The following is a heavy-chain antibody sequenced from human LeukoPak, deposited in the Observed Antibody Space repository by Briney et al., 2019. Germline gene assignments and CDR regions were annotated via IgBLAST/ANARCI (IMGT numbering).Heavy chain of an antibody. CDR2: INWNGGST. Sequence: PGGSLRPSCAASGFTFDDYGMSWVRQAPGKGLEWVSGINWNGGSTGYADSVKGRFTISRDNAKNSLYLQMNSLRAEDTALYYCARDLSAVAGPDDAFDIWGQGTMVTVSS. V-gene: IGHV3-20*04. J-gene: IGHJ3*02. D-gene: IGHD6-19*01. CDR1: GFTFDDYG. CDR3: ARDLSAVAGPDDAFDI.